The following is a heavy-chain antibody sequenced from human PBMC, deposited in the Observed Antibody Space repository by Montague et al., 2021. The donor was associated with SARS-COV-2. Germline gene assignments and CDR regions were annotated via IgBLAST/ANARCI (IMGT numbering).Heavy chain of an antibody. D-gene: IGHD4/OR15-4a*01. CDR3: ARGVPGY. V-gene: IGHV4-34*01. J-gene: IGHJ4*02. Sequence: SETLSLTCSIYGASFRGYNWGWVRQSPGKGLEWIGQINDSGGTKYNPSLKSRVTISLDTSKNQFSLKLSSVTAADTAVYYCARGVPGYWGQGTLVTVSS. CDR2: INDSGGT. CDR1: GASFRGYN.